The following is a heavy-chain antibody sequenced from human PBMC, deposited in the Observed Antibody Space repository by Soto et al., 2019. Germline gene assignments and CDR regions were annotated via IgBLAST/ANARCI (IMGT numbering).Heavy chain of an antibody. Sequence: GGSLRLSCAASGFTFSDYYMSWIRQAPGKGLEWVSYISSSGSTIYYADSVKGRFTISRDNAKNSLYLQMNSLRAEDTAVYYCARGRYYDFWSGYMEPAYYGMDVWGQGTTVTVSS. V-gene: IGHV3-11*04. J-gene: IGHJ6*02. CDR3: ARGRYYDFWSGYMEPAYYGMDV. D-gene: IGHD3-3*01. CDR1: GFTFSDYY. CDR2: ISSSGSTI.